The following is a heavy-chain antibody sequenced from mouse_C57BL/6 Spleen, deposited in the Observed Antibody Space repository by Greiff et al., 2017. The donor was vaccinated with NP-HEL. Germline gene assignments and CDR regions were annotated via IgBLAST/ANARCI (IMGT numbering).Heavy chain of an antibody. Sequence: VQGVESGPGLVQPSQSLSITCTVSGFSLTSYGVHWVRQSPGKGLEWLGVIWRGGSTDYNAAFMSRLSITKDNSKSQVFFKMNSLQADDTAIYYCAKNPHLLPYAMDYWGQGTSVTVSS. D-gene: IGHD2-1*01. V-gene: IGHV2-5*01. CDR2: IWRGGST. CDR3: AKNPHLLPYAMDY. J-gene: IGHJ4*01. CDR1: GFSLTSYG.